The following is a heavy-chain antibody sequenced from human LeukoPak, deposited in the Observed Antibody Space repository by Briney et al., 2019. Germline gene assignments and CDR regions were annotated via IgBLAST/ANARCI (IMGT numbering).Heavy chain of an antibody. V-gene: IGHV3-20*04. CDR2: INWNGGST. Sequence: GGSLRLSCAASGFTFDDYGMSWVRQAPGKGLEWVSGINWNGGSTGYADSVKGRFTISRDNAKNSLYLQMNRLRAEDTAVYYCARVRDSSAYLLRPAFDIWGQGTMVTVSS. J-gene: IGHJ3*02. CDR3: ARVRDSSAYLLRPAFDI. D-gene: IGHD3-22*01. CDR1: GFTFDDYG.